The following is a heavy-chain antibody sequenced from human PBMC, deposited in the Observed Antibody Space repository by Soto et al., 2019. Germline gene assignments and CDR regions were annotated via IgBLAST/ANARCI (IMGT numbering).Heavy chain of an antibody. J-gene: IGHJ5*02. D-gene: IGHD4-17*01. CDR3: ARVGVGDYGAYFGWFDP. CDR2: MNPNSGNT. V-gene: IGHV1-8*01. Sequence: GASVKVSCKASGYTFTSYDINWVRQATGQGLEWMGWMNPNSGNTGYAQKFQGRVTMTRNTSISTAYMELSSLRSEDTAVYYCARVGVGDYGAYFGWFDPWGQGTLGPVPQ. CDR1: GYTFTSYD.